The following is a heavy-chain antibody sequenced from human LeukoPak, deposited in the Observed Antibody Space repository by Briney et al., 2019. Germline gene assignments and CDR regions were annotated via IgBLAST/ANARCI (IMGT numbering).Heavy chain of an antibody. CDR2: INHSGST. CDR1: GGSFSGYY. D-gene: IGHD5-24*01. Sequence: SETLSLTCAVYGGSFSGYYWSWIRQPPGKGLEWIGEINHSGSTNYNPSLKSRVTISVDTSKNQFSLKLSSVTAADTAVYYCARGTKEMATNPQYYYYYMDVWGKGTTVTVSS. CDR3: ARGTKEMATNPQYYYYYMDV. V-gene: IGHV4-34*01. J-gene: IGHJ6*03.